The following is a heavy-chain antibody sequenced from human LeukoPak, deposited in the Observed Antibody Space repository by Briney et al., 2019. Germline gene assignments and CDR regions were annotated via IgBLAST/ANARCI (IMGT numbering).Heavy chain of an antibody. V-gene: IGHV1-2*02. D-gene: IGHD3-9*01. Sequence: GASVKVSCKASGYTFTGYYMHWVRQAPGQGLEWMGWINPNSGGTNYAQKFQGRVTMTRDTSISTAYMELSRLRSDDTAVYYCAREVPRYYDILTGYYYFDYWGQGTLVTVSS. J-gene: IGHJ4*02. CDR3: AREVPRYYDILTGYYYFDY. CDR2: INPNSGGT. CDR1: GYTFTGYY.